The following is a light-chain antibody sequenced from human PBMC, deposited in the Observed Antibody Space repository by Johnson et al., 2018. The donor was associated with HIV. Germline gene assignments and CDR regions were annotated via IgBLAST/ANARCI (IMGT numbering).Light chain of an antibody. CDR1: SSNIGNNY. J-gene: IGLJ1*01. Sequence: SVLTQPPSVSAAPGQKVTISCSGSSSNIGNNYVSWYQQIPGRAPKLLIYDNNKRPSGIPDRFSGSKSGTSATLGITGLQTGDEADYYCGTWDSSLSAYVFGTWTRVTVL. V-gene: IGLV1-51*01. CDR3: GTWDSSLSAYV. CDR2: DNN.